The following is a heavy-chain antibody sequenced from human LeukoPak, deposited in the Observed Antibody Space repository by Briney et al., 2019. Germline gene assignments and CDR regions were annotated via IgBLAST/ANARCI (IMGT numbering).Heavy chain of an antibody. CDR3: ARGYDYGDYYFDF. CDR2: IYYSGST. Sequence: PSESLSLTCAVYGGSFSGYYWSWIRQPPGKGLEWIGYIYYSGSTFYNPSLKSRVTISVDTSKNQFSLRLSSVTAADTAVYYCARGYDYGDYYFDFWGQGTLVTVSS. D-gene: IGHD4-17*01. J-gene: IGHJ4*02. V-gene: IGHV4-30-4*08. CDR1: GGSFSGYY.